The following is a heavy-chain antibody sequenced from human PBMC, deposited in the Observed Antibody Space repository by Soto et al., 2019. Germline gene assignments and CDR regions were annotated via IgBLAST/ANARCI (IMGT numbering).Heavy chain of an antibody. Sequence: SETLSLTCTVSGGSISSSSYYWGWIRQPPGKGLEWIGSIYYSGSTYYNPSLKSRVTISVDTSKNQFSLKLSSVTAADTAVYYCARSRDIVATNFDYWGQGTLVTVSS. CDR2: IYYSGST. CDR3: ARSRDIVATNFDY. V-gene: IGHV4-39*01. CDR1: GGSISSSSYY. D-gene: IGHD5-12*01. J-gene: IGHJ4*02.